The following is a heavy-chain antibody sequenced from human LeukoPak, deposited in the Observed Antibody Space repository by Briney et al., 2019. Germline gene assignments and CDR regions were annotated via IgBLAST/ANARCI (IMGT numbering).Heavy chain of an antibody. V-gene: IGHV3-23*01. J-gene: IGHJ4*02. CDR3: AKGFRSGTYPLDY. CDR2: IGGSGGST. Sequence: GGSVRLSCAASGVIFTNHAMSSVRQAPGKGLECVSCIGGSGGSTYYAGSVKGRFTISRDTSKHTLYMQMNRLRAEETAVYYCAKGFRSGTYPLDYWGQGTLVTVSS. CDR1: GVIFTNHA. D-gene: IGHD3-10*01.